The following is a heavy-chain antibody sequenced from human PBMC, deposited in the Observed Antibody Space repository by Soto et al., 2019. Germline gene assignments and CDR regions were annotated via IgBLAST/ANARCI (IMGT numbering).Heavy chain of an antibody. Sequence: QVQLQESGPGLVKPSQTLSLTCTVSGGSISSGGYYWSWIRQHPGKGLEGIGYIYYSGSTYYNPSLESRVTITVDTSKNQFSRKLSSVTAADTAVYYCARDSDYGDYVWYFDLWGRGTLVTVSS. V-gene: IGHV4-31*03. D-gene: IGHD4-17*01. J-gene: IGHJ2*01. CDR3: ARDSDYGDYVWYFDL. CDR1: GGSISSGGYY. CDR2: IYYSGST.